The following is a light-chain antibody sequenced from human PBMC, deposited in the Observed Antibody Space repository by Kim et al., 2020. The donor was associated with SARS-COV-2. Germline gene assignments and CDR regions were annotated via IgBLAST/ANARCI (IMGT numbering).Light chain of an antibody. CDR1: QSVSNY. CDR3: QQRNYGPT. Sequence: SLSPGERATLSCRASQSVSNYLAWYQQKPGQAPRLLNYDASTRATATPARFRGSGSGTDFTLTISSLEPEDFAVYYCQQRNYGPTFGQGTKVDIK. CDR2: DAS. J-gene: IGKJ1*01. V-gene: IGKV3-11*01.